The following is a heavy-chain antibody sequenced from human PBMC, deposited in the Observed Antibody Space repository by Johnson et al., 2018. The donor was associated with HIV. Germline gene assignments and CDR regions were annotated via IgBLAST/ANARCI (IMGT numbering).Heavy chain of an antibody. V-gene: IGHV3-23*04. Sequence: VQLVESGGGLVQPGGSLRLSCAASGFTFSSYAMSWVRQAPGKGLEWVSAISGSGGYTYYADFVKGRFTISRDSSKNTLYLQMNSLGAEDTAVYYCAKDMFRWELLDGDTFDIWGQGTMVTVSS. CDR1: GFTFSSYA. CDR2: ISGSGGYT. CDR3: AKDMFRWELLDGDTFDI. J-gene: IGHJ3*02. D-gene: IGHD1-26*01.